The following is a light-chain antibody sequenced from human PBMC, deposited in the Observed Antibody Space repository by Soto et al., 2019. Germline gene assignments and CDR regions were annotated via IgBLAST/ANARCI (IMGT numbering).Light chain of an antibody. CDR3: QQYTSYPWT. J-gene: IGKJ1*01. Sequence: EIVLTQSPATLSLSPGERATLSCRASQSVSSNYLAWYQQKLGQAPRLLIYDASRRATGIPDRFSGSGSGTEFTLTISSLQPDDFATYYCQQYTSYPWTFGQGTKVDIK. CDR1: QSVSSNY. CDR2: DAS. V-gene: IGKV3-20*01.